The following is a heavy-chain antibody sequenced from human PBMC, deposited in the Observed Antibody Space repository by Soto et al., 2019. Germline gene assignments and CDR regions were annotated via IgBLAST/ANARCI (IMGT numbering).Heavy chain of an antibody. CDR2: IIPILGIA. V-gene: IGHV1-69*08. CDR1: GGTFSSYT. J-gene: IGHJ3*02. CDR3: ARDLRKNAFDI. Sequence: QVQLVQSGAEVKKPGSSVKVSCKASGGTFSSYTISWVRQAHGQGLEWMGRIIPILGIANYAQKFQGRVTXTXAKSTSTAYMELSSLRSEATAVYYCARDLRKNAFDIWGQGTMVTVSS.